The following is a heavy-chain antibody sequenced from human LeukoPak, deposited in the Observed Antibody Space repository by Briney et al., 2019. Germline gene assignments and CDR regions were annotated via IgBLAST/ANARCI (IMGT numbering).Heavy chain of an antibody. D-gene: IGHD2-15*01. J-gene: IGHJ4*02. CDR2: INTNSGNT. CDR1: GYTFTTLD. Sequence: ASVKVSCKASGYTFTTLDINWVRQATGQGLEWKGWINTNSGNTGTAQKFQGRVTITRDTSISTAYMELSSLRSEDTAVYYCARVDGSPDYWGQGTLVTVSS. CDR3: ARVDGSPDY. V-gene: IGHV1-8*03.